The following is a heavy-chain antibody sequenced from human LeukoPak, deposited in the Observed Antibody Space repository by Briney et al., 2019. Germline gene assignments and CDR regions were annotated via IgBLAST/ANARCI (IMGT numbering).Heavy chain of an antibody. J-gene: IGHJ6*03. CDR3: ARGPFCSSTSCYEGYYYYYMDV. CDR2: IIPIFGTA. D-gene: IGHD2-2*01. Sequence: GASVKVSCKASGGTFSSYAISWVRQAPGQGLEWMGGIIPIFGTANYAQKFQGRVTITADESTSTAYMELSSLRSEDTAVYYCARGPFCSSTSCYEGYYYYYMDVWGKGTTVTISS. CDR1: GGTFSSYA. V-gene: IGHV1-69*13.